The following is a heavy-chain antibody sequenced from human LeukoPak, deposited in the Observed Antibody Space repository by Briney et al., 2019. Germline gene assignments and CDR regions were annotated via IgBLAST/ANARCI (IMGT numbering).Heavy chain of an antibody. CDR3: ARANYYGSGSHDY. J-gene: IGHJ4*02. CDR1: GYTFTGYY. Sequence: ASVKVSCKASGYTFTGYYMHWVRQAPGQGLEWMGWINPNSGGTNYAQKFQGRVTMTRDTSVSTAYMELSRLRSDDTAVYYCARANYYGSGSHDYWGQGTLVTVSS. V-gene: IGHV1-2*02. CDR2: INPNSGGT. D-gene: IGHD3-10*01.